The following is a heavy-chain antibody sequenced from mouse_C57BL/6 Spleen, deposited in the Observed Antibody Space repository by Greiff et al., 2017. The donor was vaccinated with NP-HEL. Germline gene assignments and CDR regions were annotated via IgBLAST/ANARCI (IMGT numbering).Heavy chain of an antibody. Sequence: QVQLQQPGAELVMPGASVKLSCKASGYTFTSYWMHWVKQRPGQGLEWIGEIDPSDSYTNYNQKFKGKSTLTVDKSSSTAYMQLSSLTSEDSAVYYCARSYYSNHWYFDAWGTGTTVTVSS. CDR1: GYTFTSYW. V-gene: IGHV1-69*01. D-gene: IGHD2-5*01. CDR3: ARSYYSNHWYFDA. J-gene: IGHJ1*03. CDR2: IDPSDSYT.